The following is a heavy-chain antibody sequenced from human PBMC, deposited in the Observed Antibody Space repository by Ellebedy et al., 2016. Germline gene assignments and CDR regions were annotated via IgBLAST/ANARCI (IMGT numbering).Heavy chain of an antibody. CDR1: GFIFSSFG. J-gene: IGHJ5*01. Sequence: GGSLRLXXAASGFIFSSFGMHWVRQAPGKGLEWVAVISYDGSNKYYADSVKGRFTISRDNSKNTLFLRMNSLRAEDTAVYYCAKDNRFTRSFRYEGSSSWFGYWGQGTLVTVSS. CDR2: ISYDGSNK. V-gene: IGHV3-30*18. D-gene: IGHD6-13*01. CDR3: AKDNRFTRSFRYEGSSSWFGY.